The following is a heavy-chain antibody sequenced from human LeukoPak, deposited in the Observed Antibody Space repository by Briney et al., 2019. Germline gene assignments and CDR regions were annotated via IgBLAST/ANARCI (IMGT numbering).Heavy chain of an antibody. J-gene: IGHJ3*02. CDR1: GGSISSSSYY. V-gene: IGHV4-39*07. Sequence: SETLSLTCTVSGGSISSSSYYWGWIRQPPGKGLEWIGSIYYSGSTYYNPSLKSRVTISVDTSKNQFSLKLSSVTAADTAVYYCARDLVRDSSGYYWGSDAFDIWGQGTMVTVSS. D-gene: IGHD3-22*01. CDR2: IYYSGST. CDR3: ARDLVRDSSGYYWGSDAFDI.